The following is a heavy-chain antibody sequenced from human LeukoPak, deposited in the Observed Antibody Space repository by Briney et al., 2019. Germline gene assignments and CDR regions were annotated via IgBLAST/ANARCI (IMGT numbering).Heavy chain of an antibody. V-gene: IGHV1-8*01. CDR3: AAHGSGSYSSLSDY. CDR2: MNPNSGNT. Sequence: ASVKVSCKASGYTFTSYDINWVRQATGQGLEWMGWMNPNSGNTGYAQKFQGRVTMTRDTSTSTVYMELSSLRSEDTAVYYCAAHGSGSYSSLSDYWGQGTLVTVSS. J-gene: IGHJ4*02. CDR1: GYTFTSYD. D-gene: IGHD3-10*01.